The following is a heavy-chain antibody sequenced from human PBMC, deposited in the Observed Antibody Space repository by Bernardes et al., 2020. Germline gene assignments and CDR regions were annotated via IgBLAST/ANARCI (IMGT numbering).Heavy chain of an antibody. V-gene: IGHV5-51*01. Sequence: GESLKISCKGSGYSFTSYWIGWVRQMPGKGLEWMGIIYPGDSDTRYSPSFQGQVTISADKSISTAYLQWSSLKASDTAMYYCARLKEHDYRWGGWFDPWGQGTLVTVSS. CDR2: IYPGDSDT. J-gene: IGHJ5*02. CDR1: GYSFTSYW. CDR3: ARLKEHDYRWGGWFDP. D-gene: IGHD4-4*01.